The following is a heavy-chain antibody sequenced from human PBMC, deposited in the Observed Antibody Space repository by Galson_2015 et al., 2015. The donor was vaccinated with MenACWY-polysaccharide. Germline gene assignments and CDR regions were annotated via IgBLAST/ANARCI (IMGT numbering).Heavy chain of an antibody. J-gene: IGHJ4*02. CDR1: GFTFSTYW. CDR2: IKSDGSST. Sequence: SLRLSCAASGFTFSTYWMHWVRQAPGKGLVWVSRIKSDGSSTNYADSVKGRFTISRDNAKNTLYLQMNSLRAEDTALYYCARGYSAYDWGQGTLATVPA. D-gene: IGHD5-12*01. CDR3: ARGYSAYD. V-gene: IGHV3-74*01.